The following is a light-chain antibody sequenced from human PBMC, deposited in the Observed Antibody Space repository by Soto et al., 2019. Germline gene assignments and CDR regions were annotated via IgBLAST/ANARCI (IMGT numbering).Light chain of an antibody. V-gene: IGKV1-5*01. CDR3: QKYNSFLYT. CDR1: QSINNW. Sequence: DLPMTQSPSTLSASVGDRVTITCRASQSINNWLAWYQQKPGKAPELLIYDASSLKSGVPSRFSGSGSGTDFTLTINNLQPDDFATYYCQKYNSFLYTFGQGTKLEIK. CDR2: DAS. J-gene: IGKJ2*01.